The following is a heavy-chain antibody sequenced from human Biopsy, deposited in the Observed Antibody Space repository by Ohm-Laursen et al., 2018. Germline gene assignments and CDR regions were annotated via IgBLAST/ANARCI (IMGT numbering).Heavy chain of an antibody. Sequence: GASVKVSCKASGGTFTNYAINWVRQAPGQGLEWLGGNIPILGTGNYAQKFQDRVTVAADTSMSTATMELRSLRSDDTAVYYCATKLTGYFHHWGQGTLVIVSS. CDR3: ATKLTGYFHH. CDR2: NIPILGTG. D-gene: IGHD3-9*01. V-gene: IGHV1-69*06. J-gene: IGHJ1*01. CDR1: GGTFTNYA.